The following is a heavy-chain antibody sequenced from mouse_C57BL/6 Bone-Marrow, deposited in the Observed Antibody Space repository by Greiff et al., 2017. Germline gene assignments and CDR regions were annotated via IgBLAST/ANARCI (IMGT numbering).Heavy chain of an antibody. CDR3: TREGGSNLQCY. Sequence: DVKLVESGAGLVKPGGSLKLSCAASGFTFSSYAMSWVRQTPEQRLEWVAYISRGGGYIYYADTFKGRFTLSVDNARNTLYLQRSSLKSEDTAMYYCTREGGSNLQCYWGQGTTVTVSS. CDR1: GFTFSSYA. CDR2: ISRGGGYI. V-gene: IGHV5-9-1*02. D-gene: IGHD1-1*01. J-gene: IGHJ2*01.